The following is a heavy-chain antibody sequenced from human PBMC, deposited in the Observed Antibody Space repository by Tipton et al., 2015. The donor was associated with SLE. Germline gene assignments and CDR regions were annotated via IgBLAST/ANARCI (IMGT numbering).Heavy chain of an antibody. D-gene: IGHD3-3*02. CDR1: GGSISYYY. V-gene: IGHV4-59*01. J-gene: IGHJ6*02. CDR2: IYYSGSA. CDR3: ARGRVSNTNGMDI. Sequence: TLSLTCTVSGGSISYYYWSWIRQPPGKGLEWIGYIYYSGSANYNPTHKSRVTISVDKSKNQFSLKLTAVNAADTAVYFWARGRVSNTNGMDIWGQGPTVTVFS.